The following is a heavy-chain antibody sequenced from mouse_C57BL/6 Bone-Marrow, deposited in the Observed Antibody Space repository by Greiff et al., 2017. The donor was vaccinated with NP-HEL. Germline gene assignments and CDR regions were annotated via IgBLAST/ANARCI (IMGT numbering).Heavy chain of an antibody. V-gene: IGHV14-2*01. D-gene: IGHD2-1*01. CDR1: GFNIKDYY. CDR2: IDPEDGET. CDR3: ASNHYYGNYLYYAMDY. J-gene: IGHJ4*01. Sequence: VQLQQSGAELVKPGASVKLSCTASGFNIKDYYMHWVKQRTEQGLEWIGRIDPEDGETNYAPKFQGKATITADTSSNTAYLQLSSLTSEDTAVYYCASNHYYGNYLYYAMDYWGQGTSVTVSS.